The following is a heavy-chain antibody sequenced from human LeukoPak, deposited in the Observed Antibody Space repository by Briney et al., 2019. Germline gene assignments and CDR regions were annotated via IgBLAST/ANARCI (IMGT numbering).Heavy chain of an antibody. D-gene: IGHD5-24*01. CDR3: AKHKMATVIFDY. CDR1: GFTFSSYA. V-gene: IGHV4-39*01. Sequence: GSLRLSCAASGFTFSSYAMSWVRQPPGKGLEWIGSIYYSGSTYYNPSLKSRVTISVDTSKNQFSLKLSSVTAADTAVYYCAKHKMATVIFDYWGQGTLVTVSS. CDR2: IYYSGST. J-gene: IGHJ4*02.